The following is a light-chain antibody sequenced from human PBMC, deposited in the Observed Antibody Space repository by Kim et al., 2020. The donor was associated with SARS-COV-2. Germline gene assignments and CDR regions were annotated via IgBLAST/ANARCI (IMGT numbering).Light chain of an antibody. CDR3: NSRDSSGNHLRVV. V-gene: IGLV3-19*01. CDR1: SLRSYY. CDR2: GKN. Sequence: GQTVRITCRGDSLRSYYASWYQQKPGQAPVLVIYGKNNRPSGIPDRFSGSSSGNTASLTITGAQAEDEADYYCNSRDSSGNHLRVVFGGGTKLTVL. J-gene: IGLJ2*01.